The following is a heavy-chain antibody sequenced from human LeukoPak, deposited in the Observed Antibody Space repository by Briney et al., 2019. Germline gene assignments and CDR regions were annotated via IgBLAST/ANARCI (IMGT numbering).Heavy chain of an antibody. Sequence: SETLSLTCTVSGGSISSGDYYWSWIRQQPEKGLEWIGYIYYRGSAYYSSSLKSRVTISIDTSKNQLSLKVKSVTAADTAVYYCAREGPGSGYAHYFSYGMDVWGQGTTVTVSS. V-gene: IGHV4-31*03. CDR1: GGSISSGDYY. CDR2: IYYRGSA. J-gene: IGHJ6*02. D-gene: IGHD6-25*01. CDR3: AREGPGSGYAHYFSYGMDV.